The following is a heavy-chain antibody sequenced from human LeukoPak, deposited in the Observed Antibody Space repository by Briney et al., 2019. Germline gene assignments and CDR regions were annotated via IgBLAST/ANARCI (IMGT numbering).Heavy chain of an antibody. V-gene: IGHV4-59*01. Sequence: SETLSLTCTVSGGSISSYYWSWIRQPPGKGLEWIGYIYYSGSTNYNPSLKSRVTISVDTSKNQFSLKLSSVTAADTAVYYCARTKSSSSVGDAFDIWGQGTMVTVSS. D-gene: IGHD6-6*01. CDR2: IYYSGST. J-gene: IGHJ3*02. CDR3: ARTKSSSSVGDAFDI. CDR1: GGSISSYY.